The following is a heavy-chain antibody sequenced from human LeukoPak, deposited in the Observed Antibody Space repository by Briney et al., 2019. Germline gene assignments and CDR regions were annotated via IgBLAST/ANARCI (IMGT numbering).Heavy chain of an antibody. CDR2: INTVGNEK. Sequence: GGSLRLSCAASGFRFSDYWMTWVRQAPGKGLECVANINTVGNEKYYPDSVKGRFTISRDNAKNSLYLQMNNMGVEDTATYYCTKDLNHDSSGWGQGTLVTVSS. J-gene: IGHJ4*02. CDR1: GFRFSDYW. D-gene: IGHD3-22*01. CDR3: TKDLNHDSSG. V-gene: IGHV3-7*01.